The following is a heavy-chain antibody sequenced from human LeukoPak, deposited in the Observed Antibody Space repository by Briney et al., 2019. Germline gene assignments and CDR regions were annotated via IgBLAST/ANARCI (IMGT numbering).Heavy chain of an antibody. V-gene: IGHV5-51*01. CDR3: TRVDFYYYYMDF. Sequence: GASLKISCKASGYSITYYWIGCVRQMPGKRLGLMGIIYPRDSHTTYSPSFQGQVTVSADKSITTAYLQWSSLKASDTAIYYCTRVDFYYYYMDFWGKGTRVSVSS. CDR1: GYSITYYW. J-gene: IGHJ6*03. CDR2: IYPRDSHT.